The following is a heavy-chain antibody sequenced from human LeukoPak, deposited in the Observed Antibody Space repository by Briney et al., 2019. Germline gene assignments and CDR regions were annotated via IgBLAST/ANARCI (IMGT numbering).Heavy chain of an antibody. CDR1: KFTFSHYG. J-gene: IGHJ4*02. Sequence: GGSLRLSCAASKFTFSHYGMHWVRQAPGKGLEWVAVVFNDGSNQYYADSVRGRFTVSRDNSQNMLYLQMNSLRPEDTAVYYCAKDAERGFDYSNSLQKWGQGTLVTVSS. CDR2: VFNDGSNQ. D-gene: IGHD4-11*01. CDR3: AKDAERGFDYSNSLQK. V-gene: IGHV3-33*03.